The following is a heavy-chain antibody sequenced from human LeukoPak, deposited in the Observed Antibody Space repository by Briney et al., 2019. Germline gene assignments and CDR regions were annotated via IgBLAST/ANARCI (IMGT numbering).Heavy chain of an antibody. CDR3: AVVVVAATIDY. CDR1: GYSFTSYY. CDR2: IDPSDSYT. D-gene: IGHD2-15*01. Sequence: GESPRISCKGSGYSFTSYYISWVRQMPGKGLEWMGRIDPSDSYTNYSPSFQGHVTISADKSISTAYLQWSSLKASDTAMYYCAVVVVAATIDYWGQGRVVTVSS. J-gene: IGHJ4*02. V-gene: IGHV5-10-1*01.